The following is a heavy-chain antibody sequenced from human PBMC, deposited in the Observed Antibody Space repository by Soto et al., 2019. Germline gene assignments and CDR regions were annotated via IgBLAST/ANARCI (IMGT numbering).Heavy chain of an antibody. V-gene: IGHV4-31*02. CDR3: ARDFNPYYYGSGSYYTPSFHYYGMDV. Sequence: PSETLSLTCTVSGGSISSGGYYWSWIRQHPGKGLEWIGYIYYSGSTYCNPSLKSRVTISVDTSKNQFSLKLSSVTAADTAVYYCARDFNPYYYGSGSYYTPSFHYYGMDVWGQGTTVTVSS. CDR2: IYYSGST. CDR1: GGSISSGGYY. J-gene: IGHJ6*02. D-gene: IGHD3-10*01.